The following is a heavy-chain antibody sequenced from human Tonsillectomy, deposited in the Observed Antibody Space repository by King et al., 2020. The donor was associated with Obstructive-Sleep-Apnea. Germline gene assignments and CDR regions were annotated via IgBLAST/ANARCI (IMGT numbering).Heavy chain of an antibody. J-gene: IGHJ4*02. CDR2: IYYSGST. CDR3: ARWTMHDILTGYKYYFDY. Sequence: VQLQESGPGLVKPSETLSLTCTVSGGSISSYYWSWIRQPPGKGLEWIGYIYYSGSTNYNPSLKSRVTISVDTSKNQFSLKLSSLTAADTAVYYCARWTMHDILTGYKYYFDYWGQGTLVTVSS. V-gene: IGHV4-59*01. D-gene: IGHD3-9*01. CDR1: GGSISSYY.